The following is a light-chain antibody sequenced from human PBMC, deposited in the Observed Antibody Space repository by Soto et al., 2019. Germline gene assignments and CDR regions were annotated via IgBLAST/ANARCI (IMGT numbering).Light chain of an antibody. J-gene: IGKJ5*01. V-gene: IGKV4-1*01. CDR1: QSFLYSSNNKNC. CDR3: QQYSSIPIP. CDR2: WAS. Sequence: DIFMTQSPESLAVSLGERATINCKSSQSFLYSSNNKNCLACFQKKPGQPPKLLIVWASTREFGVPDRFSGSGSGTDFTLTISSLQPEDVAVYYCQQYSSIPIPSGHRTRLE.